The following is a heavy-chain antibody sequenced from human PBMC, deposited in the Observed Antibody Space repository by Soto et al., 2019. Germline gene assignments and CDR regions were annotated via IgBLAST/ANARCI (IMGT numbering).Heavy chain of an antibody. J-gene: IGHJ4*02. V-gene: IGHV1-18*04. Sequence: QVHLVQSETEVKEPGASVTVSCKTSHATFTGYTINWVRQAPGQGLEWLGWISSLSGNTYYARDFQGRLTMPTNTAATTAYMELRSLRSDDTSVYFCARGTVISGRGFRQWGQATQVTVSS. CDR3: ARGTVISGRGFRQ. CDR2: ISSLSGNT. D-gene: IGHD2-21*01. CDR1: HATFTGYT.